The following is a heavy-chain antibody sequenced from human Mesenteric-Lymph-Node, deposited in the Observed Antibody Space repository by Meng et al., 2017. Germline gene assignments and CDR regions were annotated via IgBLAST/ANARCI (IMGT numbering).Heavy chain of an antibody. CDR2: IYYRGST. D-gene: IGHD3-22*01. V-gene: IGHV4-31*03. CDR1: GGSISSTGYY. CDR3: ARSYYYDSSGLNWFDP. Sequence: QVQLQESGPGLVKPSQTLSLTCTVSGGSISSTGYYWNWIRLHPGKGLEWIGYIYYRGSTQYNPSLKSRVTISLDTSKNQFSLQLSSVTAADTAVYYCARSYYYDSSGLNWFDPWGQGILVTVSS. J-gene: IGHJ5*02.